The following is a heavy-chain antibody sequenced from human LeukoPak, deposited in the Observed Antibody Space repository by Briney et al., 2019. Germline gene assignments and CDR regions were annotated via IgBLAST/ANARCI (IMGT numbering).Heavy chain of an antibody. CDR2: IYYSGST. V-gene: IGHV4-39*01. CDR1: GGSISSSSYY. D-gene: IGHD4-17*01. CDR3: ARHDSAPQGTVTTFLFDY. Sequence: PSETLSLTCTVSGGSISSSSYYWGWIRQPPGKGLEWVGSIYYSGSTYYNPSHNSRVTISVDTSKNQFSLKLSSVTAADTAVYYCARHDSAPQGTVTTFLFDYWGQGTLVTVSS. J-gene: IGHJ4*02.